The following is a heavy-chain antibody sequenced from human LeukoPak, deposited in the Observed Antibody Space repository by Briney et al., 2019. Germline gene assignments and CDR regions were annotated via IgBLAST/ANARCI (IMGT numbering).Heavy chain of an antibody. CDR3: ASEEVIAAAPGFNWFDP. CDR2: INPSGGST. J-gene: IGHJ5*02. D-gene: IGHD6-13*01. Sequence: GASVKVSCKASGYTFTGYYMHWVRQAPGQGLEWMGIINPSGGSTSYAQKFQGRVTMTRDMSTSTVYMELSSLRSEDTAVYYCASEEVIAAAPGFNWFDPWGQGTLVTVSS. V-gene: IGHV1-46*01. CDR1: GYTFTGYY.